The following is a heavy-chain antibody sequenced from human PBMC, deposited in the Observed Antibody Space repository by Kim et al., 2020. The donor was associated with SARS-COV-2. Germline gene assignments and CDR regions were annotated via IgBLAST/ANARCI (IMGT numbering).Heavy chain of an antibody. D-gene: IGHD3-16*02. CDR2: ISWNGDNR. CDR3: ARSGDGTYPQGAYYYGL. CDR1: GFRFDDYA. V-gene: IGHV3-9*01. J-gene: IGHJ6*01. Sequence: GGSLRLSCAASGFRFDDYALHWVRQPPGKGLEWVSGISWNGDNRGYAVSVMGRFTISRDNAKNSLYLQMNELRPDDTALYYCARSGDGTYPQGAYYYGL.